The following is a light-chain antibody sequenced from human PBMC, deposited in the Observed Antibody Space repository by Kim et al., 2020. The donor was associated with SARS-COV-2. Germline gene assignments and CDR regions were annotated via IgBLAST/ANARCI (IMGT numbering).Light chain of an antibody. Sequence: PGQTARITCSGDALQKQYAYWYQQKPGQAPVLVIYKDRERPSGIPERFSGSSSGTTVTLTISGVQTEDEADYYCQSADSSGTYVVFGGGTQLTVL. CDR1: ALQKQY. CDR2: KDR. J-gene: IGLJ2*01. V-gene: IGLV3-25*03. CDR3: QSADSSGTYVV.